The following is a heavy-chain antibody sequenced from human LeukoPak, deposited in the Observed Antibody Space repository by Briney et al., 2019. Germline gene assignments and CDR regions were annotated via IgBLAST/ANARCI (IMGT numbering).Heavy chain of an antibody. Sequence: SETLSLACTVSGGSISSYYWSWIRQPPGKGLEWIGYIYYSGSTNYNPSLKSRVTISVDTSKNQFSLELSSMTAADTAVYYCAGSSPYCGGDCYFDYWGQGTLVTVSS. J-gene: IGHJ4*02. CDR3: AGSSPYCGGDCYFDY. CDR2: IYYSGST. D-gene: IGHD2-21*01. V-gene: IGHV4-59*01. CDR1: GGSISSYY.